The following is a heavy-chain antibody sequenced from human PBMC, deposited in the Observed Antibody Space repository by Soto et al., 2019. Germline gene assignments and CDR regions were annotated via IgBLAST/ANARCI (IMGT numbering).Heavy chain of an antibody. CDR2: ISYDGSNK. Sequence: PGGSLRLSCAASGFTFSSYAMHWVRQAPGKGLEWVAVISYDGSNKYYADSVKGRFTISRDNSKNTLYLQMNSLRAEDTAVYYCARGKGPPITIFGVVSPNFDYWGQGTLVTVSS. CDR3: ARGKGPPITIFGVVSPNFDY. V-gene: IGHV3-30-3*01. CDR1: GFTFSSYA. D-gene: IGHD3-3*01. J-gene: IGHJ4*02.